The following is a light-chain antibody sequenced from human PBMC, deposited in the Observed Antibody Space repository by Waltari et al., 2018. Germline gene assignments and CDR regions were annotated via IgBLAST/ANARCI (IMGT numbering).Light chain of an antibody. CDR2: GAS. CDR3: QHYLRLPVT. V-gene: IGKV3-20*01. CDR1: QSVSRA. Sequence: EIVLAQSPGTLSLSLGERATVPCRASQSVSRALAWYQQKPSQAPRLLIYGASTRATGIPDRFSGSGSGTDFSLTISRLEPDDFAVYYCQHYLRLPVTFGQGTTVEI. J-gene: IGKJ1*01.